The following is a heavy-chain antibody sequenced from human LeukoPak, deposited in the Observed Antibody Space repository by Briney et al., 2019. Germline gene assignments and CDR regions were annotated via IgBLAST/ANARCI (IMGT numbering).Heavy chain of an antibody. J-gene: IGHJ5*02. Sequence: RRASVKVSCKASGYTFTRYGISWVRQAPGQGLEWMGWISAYNGNTNYAQKLQGRVTMTTDTSTSTAYMELRSLRSDDTAVYYCARRYDRRFDPWGQGTLVTVSS. CDR3: ARRYDRRFDP. V-gene: IGHV1-18*01. D-gene: IGHD3-22*01. CDR2: ISAYNGNT. CDR1: GYTFTRYG.